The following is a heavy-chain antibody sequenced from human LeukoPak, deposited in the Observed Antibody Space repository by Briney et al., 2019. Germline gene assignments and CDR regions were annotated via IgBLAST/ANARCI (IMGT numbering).Heavy chain of an antibody. J-gene: IGHJ4*02. Sequence: SETRSLTCAVYGGSFSGYYWSWIRQPPGKGLEWIGEINHSGSTNYNPSLRSRVTISVDTSKNQFSLKLSSVTAADTAMYYCARGTLYRGWSYYLDFWGQGSQVTVSS. D-gene: IGHD6-19*01. CDR3: ARGTLYRGWSYYLDF. CDR1: GGSFSGYY. CDR2: INHSGST. V-gene: IGHV4-34*01.